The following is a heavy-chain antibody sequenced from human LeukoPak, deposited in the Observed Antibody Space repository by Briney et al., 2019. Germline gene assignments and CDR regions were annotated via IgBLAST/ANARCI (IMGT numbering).Heavy chain of an antibody. CDR1: GYTFTNYY. D-gene: IGHD3-10*01. CDR2: ISAYNGNT. CDR3: ARDTSDKTLLLWFGELSFHFDY. J-gene: IGHJ4*02. V-gene: IGHV1-18*04. Sequence: ASVKVSCKASGYTFTNYYMHWVRQAPGQGLEWMGWISAYNGNTNYAQKLQGRVTMTTDTSTSTAYMELRSLRSDDTAVYYCARDTSDKTLLLWFGELSFHFDYWGQGTLVTVSS.